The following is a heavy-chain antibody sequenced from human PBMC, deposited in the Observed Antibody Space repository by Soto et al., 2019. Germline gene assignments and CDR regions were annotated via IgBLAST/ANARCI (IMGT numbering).Heavy chain of an antibody. V-gene: IGHV3-30*18. D-gene: IGHD6-13*01. CDR1: GFTFSTSG. CDR2: ILHDGSVT. CDR3: AKDWGSSGWYNGFDP. J-gene: IGHJ5*02. Sequence: QVQMVESGGGVVQPGTSLRLSCATSGFTFSTSGMHWVRQAPGKGLEWVAMILHDGSVTYYTDSVQGRFTISRDTPKNTLYLQMNSVRDEDTAIYFCAKDWGSSGWYNGFDPWGQGTRVTVS.